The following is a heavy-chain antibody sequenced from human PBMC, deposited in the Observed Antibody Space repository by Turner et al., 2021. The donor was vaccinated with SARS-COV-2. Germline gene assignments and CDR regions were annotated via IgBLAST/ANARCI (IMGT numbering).Heavy chain of an antibody. D-gene: IGHD4-4*01. CDR2: TSYDGSNK. CDR1: GFTFRSYG. CDR3: AKQQGLYSNPMYYFDY. Sequence: QVQLVESGGGVVQPGRSLRISCAASGFTFRSYGMHWVRQAPGKGLEWVAVTSYDGSNKYDADSVKGRFTISRDNSKNTLYLQMNSLRAEDTAVYYCAKQQGLYSNPMYYFDYWGQGTLVTVSS. V-gene: IGHV3-30*18. J-gene: IGHJ4*02.